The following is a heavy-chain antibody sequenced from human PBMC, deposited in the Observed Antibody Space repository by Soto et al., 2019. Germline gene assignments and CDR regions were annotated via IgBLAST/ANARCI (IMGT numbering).Heavy chain of an antibody. J-gene: IGHJ4*02. D-gene: IGHD3-3*01. CDR3: AKDFWSGYLSQNTGISEFDS. CDR1: GLTFSSYA. Sequence: PGGSLRLSCAASGLTFSSYAMSWVRQAPGKGLEWASTISGSAGTTYYADSVKGRFTISRDNSKSTLYLQMNSLRAEGTAVYYCAKDFWSGYLSQNTGISEFDSWGQGALVTVSS. CDR2: ISGSAGTT. V-gene: IGHV3-23*01.